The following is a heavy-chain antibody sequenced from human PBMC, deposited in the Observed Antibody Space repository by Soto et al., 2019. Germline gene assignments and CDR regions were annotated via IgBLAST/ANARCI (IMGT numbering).Heavy chain of an antibody. CDR3: ARGGSSSGWRSIDY. V-gene: IGHV6-1*01. CDR2: TYYRSKWYN. J-gene: IGHJ4*02. D-gene: IGHD6-19*01. CDR1: GDSVSSNSAA. Sequence: SQTLSLTCAISGDSVSSNSAAWNWIRQSPSRGLEWLGRTYYRSKWYNDYAVSVKDRFTISRDDSKNSVYLQMNSLKTEDTAVYYCARGGSSSGWRSIDYWGQGAQVTVSS.